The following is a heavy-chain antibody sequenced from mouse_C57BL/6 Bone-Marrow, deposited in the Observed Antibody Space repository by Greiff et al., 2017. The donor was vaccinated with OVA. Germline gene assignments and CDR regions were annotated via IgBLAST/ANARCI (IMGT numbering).Heavy chain of an antibody. J-gene: IGHJ4*01. CDR3: ARRGCYYAMDY. CDR2: IGHGSGGT. V-gene: IGHV1-77*01. Sequence: VQLLQSGAGLVKPGASVRISCTASGYTFTDYYINWVKQRPGQGLEWIGKIGHGSGGTYYNEKFKGKATLTADKSSSTAYMQLSSPTSEDSAVYFCARRGCYYAMDYWGQGTSVTVSS. CDR1: GYTFTDYY.